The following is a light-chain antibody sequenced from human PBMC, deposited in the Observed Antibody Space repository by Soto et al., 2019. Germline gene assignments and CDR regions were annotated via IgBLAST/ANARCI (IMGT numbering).Light chain of an antibody. CDR1: RSDVGGYNY. V-gene: IGLV2-14*01. J-gene: IGLJ1*01. Sequence: QSVLTQPASVSGSPGQSITISCTGTRSDVGGYNYVSWYQQHPGKAPKLMIYEVSNRPSGVSNRFSGSKSCNTASLTISGLQAEDEADYYCSSYTSSSTYVFGTGTKVTVL. CDR2: EVS. CDR3: SSYTSSSTYV.